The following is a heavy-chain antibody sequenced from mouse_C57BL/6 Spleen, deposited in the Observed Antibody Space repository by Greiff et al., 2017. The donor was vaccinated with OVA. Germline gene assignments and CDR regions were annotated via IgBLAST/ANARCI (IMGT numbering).Heavy chain of an antibody. Sequence: VQLQQSGAELVKPGASVKISCKASGYAFSSYWMNWVKQRPGKGLEWIGQIYPGDGDTNYNGKFKGKATLTADKSSSTAYMQLSSLTSEDSAVYFCARFSYDYVYAMDYWGQGTSVTVSS. CDR2: IYPGDGDT. CDR3: ARFSYDYVYAMDY. J-gene: IGHJ4*01. D-gene: IGHD2-4*01. CDR1: GYAFSSYW. V-gene: IGHV1-80*01.